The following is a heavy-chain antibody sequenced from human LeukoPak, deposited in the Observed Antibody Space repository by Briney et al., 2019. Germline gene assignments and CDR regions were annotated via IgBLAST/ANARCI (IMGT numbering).Heavy chain of an antibody. CDR3: ARGTKYCTNGVCYTTIDY. D-gene: IGHD2-8*01. V-gene: IGHV3-30*02. J-gene: IGHJ4*02. CDR2: IRYDGSNK. CDR1: GFTFSSYG. Sequence: PGGSLRLSCAASGFTFSSYGMHWVRQAPGKGLEWVAFIRYDGSNKYYANSVKGRFTISRDNSKNTLYLQMNSLRAEDSAVYYCARGTKYCTNGVCYTTIDYWGQGTLVTVSS.